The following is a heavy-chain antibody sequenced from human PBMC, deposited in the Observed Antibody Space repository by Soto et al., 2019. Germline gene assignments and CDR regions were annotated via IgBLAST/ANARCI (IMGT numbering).Heavy chain of an antibody. Sequence: SLRLSCGASGFTFYNYAMSWVRQAPGKGLEWVSAISGIGDSTYYADSVKGRFTISRDNSKSTLYVQMNSLRAEDTAIYYCAKAGYCSSTSCYGYYYCGLDVWGQGTTVTVSS. J-gene: IGHJ6*02. CDR3: AKAGYCSSTSCYGYYYCGLDV. CDR1: GFTFYNYA. V-gene: IGHV3-23*01. CDR2: ISGIGDST. D-gene: IGHD2-2*01.